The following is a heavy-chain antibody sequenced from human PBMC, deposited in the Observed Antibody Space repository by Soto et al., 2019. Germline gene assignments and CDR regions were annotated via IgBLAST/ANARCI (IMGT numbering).Heavy chain of an antibody. J-gene: IGHJ4*02. CDR3: AALPVAGRDVDY. D-gene: IGHD6-19*01. CDR2: ISSSSGTK. V-gene: IGHV3-48*01. Sequence: DVQLVESGGGSVQPGGSLSLSCVASGFTFSSYSMNWVRQAPGKELEWVSYISSSSGTKYYADSVEGRFTISRDNAKNSLHLQMNNLSAEDTAIYYCAALPVAGRDVDYWGQGTLVTVSS. CDR1: GFTFSSYS.